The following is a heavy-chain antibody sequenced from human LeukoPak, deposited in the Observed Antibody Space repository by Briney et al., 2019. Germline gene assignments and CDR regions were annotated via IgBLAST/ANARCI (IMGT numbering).Heavy chain of an antibody. CDR3: AKDLERDDTAMAFDY. CDR1: GFTFSSYA. D-gene: IGHD5-18*01. V-gene: IGHV3-30-3*01. CDR2: ISYDGSNK. Sequence: GGSLRLSCAASGFTFSSYAMHWVRQAPGKGLEWVAVISYDGSNKYYADSVKGRFTISRDNSKNTLYLQMNSLRAEDTAVYYCAKDLERDDTAMAFDYWGQGTLVTVSS. J-gene: IGHJ4*02.